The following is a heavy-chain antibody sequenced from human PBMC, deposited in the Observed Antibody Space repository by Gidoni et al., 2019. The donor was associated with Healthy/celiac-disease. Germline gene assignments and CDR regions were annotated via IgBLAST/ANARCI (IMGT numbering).Heavy chain of an antibody. Sequence: PGLVKPSQTLSLTCTVSGGSISRGDYYWSWIRQPPGKGLEWIGYIYYSGSTYYNPSLKSRVTISVDTSKNQFSLKLSSVTAADTAVYYCARVHYYDSSGSYYFDYWGQGTLVTVSS. D-gene: IGHD3-22*01. CDR2: IYYSGST. V-gene: IGHV4-30-4*01. J-gene: IGHJ4*02. CDR1: GGSISRGDYY. CDR3: ARVHYYDSSGSYYFDY.